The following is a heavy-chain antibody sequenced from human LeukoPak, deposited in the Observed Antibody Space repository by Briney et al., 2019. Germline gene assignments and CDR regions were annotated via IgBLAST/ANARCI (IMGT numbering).Heavy chain of an antibody. D-gene: IGHD3-22*01. Sequence: SETLSLTCAVYGGSFSGYYWSWIRQPPGKGLEWIGEINHSGSTNYNPSPKSRVTISVDTSKNQFSLKLSSVTAADTAVYYCARQRAWYYYDSSGYYPKYRPELAVDYWGQGTLVTVSS. J-gene: IGHJ4*02. CDR3: ARQRAWYYYDSSGYYPKYRPELAVDY. CDR2: INHSGST. V-gene: IGHV4-34*01. CDR1: GGSFSGYY.